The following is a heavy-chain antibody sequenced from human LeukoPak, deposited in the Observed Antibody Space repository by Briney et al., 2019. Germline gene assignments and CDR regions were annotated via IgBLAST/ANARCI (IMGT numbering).Heavy chain of an antibody. Sequence: GSLRLSCAASGCTFSSYEMNWVRQAPGKGLEWGSYISSSGSTIYYADSVKGRFTISRDNAKNSLYLQMNSMRAEDTAVYYCARDSRPNSSSSRKDFDYWGQGTLVTVSS. CDR1: GCTFSSYE. CDR2: ISSSGSTI. D-gene: IGHD6-6*01. CDR3: ARDSRPNSSSSRKDFDY. J-gene: IGHJ4*02. V-gene: IGHV3-48*03.